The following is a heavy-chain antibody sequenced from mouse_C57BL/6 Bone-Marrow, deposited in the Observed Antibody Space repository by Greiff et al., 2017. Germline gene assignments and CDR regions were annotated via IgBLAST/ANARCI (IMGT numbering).Heavy chain of an antibody. Sequence: EVKLMESGGGLVQPGGSLKLSCAASGFTFSDYYMYWVRQTPEKRLEWVAYISNGGGSTYYPDTVKGRFTISRDNAKNTLYLQMSRLKSEDTAMYYCARPGDYGETWFAYWGQGTLVTVSA. V-gene: IGHV5-12*01. CDR3: ARPGDYGETWFAY. J-gene: IGHJ3*01. CDR1: GFTFSDYY. CDR2: ISNGGGST. D-gene: IGHD2-4*01.